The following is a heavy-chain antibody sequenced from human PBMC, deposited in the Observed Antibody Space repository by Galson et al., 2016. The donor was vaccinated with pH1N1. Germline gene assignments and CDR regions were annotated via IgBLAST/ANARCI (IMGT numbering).Heavy chain of an antibody. CDR3: ARDSEYSAYDLFH. J-gene: IGHJ4*02. V-gene: IGHV3-30-3*01. D-gene: IGHD5-12*01. Sequence: SLRLSCAASGFTFNNFAMHWVRQAPGKGLEWVAVVLYDGTNEYLADSVKGRFTVSRDNSKNMLHLQMNSLRPSDTALYYCARDSEYSAYDLFHWGQGTLVAVSS. CDR1: GFTFNNFA. CDR2: VLYDGTNE.